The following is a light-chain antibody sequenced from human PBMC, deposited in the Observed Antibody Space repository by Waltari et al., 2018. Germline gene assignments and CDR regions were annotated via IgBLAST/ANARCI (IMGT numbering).Light chain of an antibody. Sequence: EVIMTQSPATLSVSPGDRVTLSCRASQGIHDNLAWYQHKPGQAPRLLLYGASTRATAGPARFRGRGSWREFTLTISSRQSEDSGVYDCEQYNRWPPLTFGGGTKVDIK. CDR1: QGIHDN. CDR3: EQYNRWPPLT. CDR2: GAS. J-gene: IGKJ4*01. V-gene: IGKV3-15*01.